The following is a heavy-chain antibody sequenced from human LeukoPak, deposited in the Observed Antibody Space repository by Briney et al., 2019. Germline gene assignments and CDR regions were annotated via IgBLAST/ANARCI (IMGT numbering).Heavy chain of an antibody. V-gene: IGHV5-51*01. CDR2: IYPGDSDT. J-gene: IGHJ4*02. D-gene: IGHD3-9*01. Sequence: GESLKISCKGSGYSFTSYWIGWVRQLPGKGLEWMGIIYPGDSDTRYSPSFQGQVTISADKSISTAYLQWSSLKASDTAMYYCARALRYFDWLSGPFDYWGQGTLVTVSS. CDR1: GYSFTSYW. CDR3: ARALRYFDWLSGPFDY.